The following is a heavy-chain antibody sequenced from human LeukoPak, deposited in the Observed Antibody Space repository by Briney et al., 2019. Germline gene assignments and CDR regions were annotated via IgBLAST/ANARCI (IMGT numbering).Heavy chain of an antibody. CDR2: IYYSGST. CDR3: ARDSDSSGYYFGY. D-gene: IGHD3-22*01. Sequence: PSQTLSLTCTVSGGSMSSRGYYWSWIRQHPGKGLEWIGYIYYSGSTNYNPSLKSRLTISVDTSKNQFSLKLSSVTAADTAVYYCARDSDSSGYYFGYWGQGTLVTVSS. J-gene: IGHJ4*02. CDR1: GGSMSSRGYY. V-gene: IGHV4-31*03.